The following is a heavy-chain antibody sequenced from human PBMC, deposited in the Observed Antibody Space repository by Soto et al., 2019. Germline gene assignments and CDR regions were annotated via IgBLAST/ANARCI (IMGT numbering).Heavy chain of an antibody. CDR3: ATLVGYCSGGTCRFDY. CDR1: GFTFSSYT. V-gene: IGHV3-23*01. CDR2: ISGSAGIT. J-gene: IGHJ4*02. D-gene: IGHD2-15*01. Sequence: GGSLRLSCVASGFTFSSYTMSWVRQAPGKGLEWVSGISGSAGITYYADSVKGRFTISRDNSKNTLYLQMNSLRVEDTAVYYCATLVGYCSGGTCRFDYWGQGILVTVSS.